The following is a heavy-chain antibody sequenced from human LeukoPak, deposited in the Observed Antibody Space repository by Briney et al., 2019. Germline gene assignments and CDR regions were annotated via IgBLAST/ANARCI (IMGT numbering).Heavy chain of an antibody. V-gene: IGHV3-23*05. CDR1: GFTFSSYA. J-gene: IGHJ4*02. Sequence: GGSLRLSCAASGFTFSSYAMSWVRQAPGKGLEWVSFIYNTGETYYLDSVKGRFTISRDNSKNMLYLQMNSLRADDTAVCYCAKWYCTTSTCYYDYWGQGTLVTVSS. CDR2: IYNTGET. CDR3: AKWYCTTSTCYYDY. D-gene: IGHD2-8*01.